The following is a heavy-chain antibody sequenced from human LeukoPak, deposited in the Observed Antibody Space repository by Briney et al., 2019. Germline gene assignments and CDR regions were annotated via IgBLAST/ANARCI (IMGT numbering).Heavy chain of an antibody. CDR1: GFTFSSYW. J-gene: IGHJ4*02. CDR3: AKPMRPAKYYYDSSGHMGY. D-gene: IGHD3-22*01. Sequence: GGSLRLSCAASGFTFSSYWMSWVRQAPGKGLEWVANIKQDGSEKYYVDSVKGRFTISRDNARSSLYLQMNSLRAEDTAVYYCAKPMRPAKYYYDSSGHMGYWGQGTLVTVSS. CDR2: IKQDGSEK. V-gene: IGHV3-7*03.